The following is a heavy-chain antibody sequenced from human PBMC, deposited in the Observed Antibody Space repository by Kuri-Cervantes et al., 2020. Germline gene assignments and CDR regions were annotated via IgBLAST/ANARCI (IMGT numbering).Heavy chain of an antibody. CDR3: AKSGGREGNWFDP. V-gene: IGHV3-30*02. J-gene: IGHJ5*02. D-gene: IGHD3-16*01. CDR2: IWYDGSNK. Sequence: GGSLRLSCAASGFTFRNYWMHWVRQAPGKGLEWVAVIWYDGSNKYYADSVKGRFTISRDNSKNTLYLQMNSLRAEDTAVYYCAKSGGREGNWFDPWGQGTLVTVSS. CDR1: GFTFRNYW.